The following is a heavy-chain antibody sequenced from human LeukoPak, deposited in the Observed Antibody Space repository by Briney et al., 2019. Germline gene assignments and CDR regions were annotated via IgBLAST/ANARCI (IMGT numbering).Heavy chain of an antibody. CDR3: ARGLWLFAF. CDR1: GGSVSSFY. Sequence: PSETLSLICSVSGGSVSSFYWSWIRQAPGKGLEWIAYLHYSGSTNYNPSLKSRVTTSIDTSKNQFSLKLSSVTAADTAVYYCARGLWLFAFGGQGTLVTVSS. D-gene: IGHD2-21*01. CDR2: LHYSGST. V-gene: IGHV4-59*02. J-gene: IGHJ4*02.